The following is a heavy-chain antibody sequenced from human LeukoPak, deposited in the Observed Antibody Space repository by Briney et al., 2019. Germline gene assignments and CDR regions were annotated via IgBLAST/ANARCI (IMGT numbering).Heavy chain of an antibody. Sequence: PGRSLRLSCAASGFTFDDYAMHWVRQAPGKGLEWVSGISWNSGSIGYADSVKGRFTISRDNAKNSQYLQMNSLRAEDTALYYCAKVFDLTGYYGMDVWGLGTTVTVSS. CDR3: AKVFDLTGYYGMDV. CDR2: ISWNSGSI. J-gene: IGHJ6*02. CDR1: GFTFDDYA. D-gene: IGHD3-10*02. V-gene: IGHV3-9*01.